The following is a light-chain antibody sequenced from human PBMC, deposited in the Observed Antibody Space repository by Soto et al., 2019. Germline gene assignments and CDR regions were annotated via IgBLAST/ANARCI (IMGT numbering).Light chain of an antibody. Sequence: DLQMTQSPSSLSASLGDRVTITCRASQDISTYLNWYQQKPGKAPNLLIYTVPNLATGVPSRFSGSGSGTVFTLTISSLQPEDIATYYCQQYNSLPYTFGQGTRLEIE. CDR2: TVP. V-gene: IGKV1-33*01. CDR1: QDISTY. CDR3: QQYNSLPYT. J-gene: IGKJ2*01.